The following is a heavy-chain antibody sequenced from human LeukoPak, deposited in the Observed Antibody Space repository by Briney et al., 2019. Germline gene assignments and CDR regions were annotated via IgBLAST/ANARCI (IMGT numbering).Heavy chain of an antibody. Sequence: PSETLSLTCAVSGGSISSADYSWSWIRQPPGKGLEWIGYIYHSGSTYYNPSLKSRVTISVDRSKNQFSLKLSSMTAADTAVYYCARGDCTDGVCFLFDYWGQGTLVTVSS. D-gene: IGHD2-8*01. CDR3: ARGDCTDGVCFLFDY. CDR2: IYHSGST. J-gene: IGHJ4*02. V-gene: IGHV4-30-2*01. CDR1: GGSISSADYS.